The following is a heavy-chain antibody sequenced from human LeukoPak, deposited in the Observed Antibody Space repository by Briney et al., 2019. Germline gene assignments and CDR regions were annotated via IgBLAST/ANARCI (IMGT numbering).Heavy chain of an antibody. J-gene: IGHJ6*02. CDR1: GFTFSSYE. CDR3: ARDRGPSYYDFWSGGASYGMDV. Sequence: PGGSLRLSCAASGFTFSSYEMNWVRQAPGKGLEWVSYISSSGSTIYYADSVKGRFTISRDNAKNSLYLQMNSLRAEDTAVYYCARDRGPSYYDFWSGGASYGMDVWGQGTTVTVSS. D-gene: IGHD3-3*01. V-gene: IGHV3-48*03. CDR2: ISSSGSTI.